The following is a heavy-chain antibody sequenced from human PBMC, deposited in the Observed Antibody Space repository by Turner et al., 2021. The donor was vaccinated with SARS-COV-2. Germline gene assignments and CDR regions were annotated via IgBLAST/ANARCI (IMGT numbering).Heavy chain of an antibody. J-gene: IGHJ4*02. CDR3: AKATLFLTVTTSPDY. V-gene: IGHV3-30*18. Sequence: QVQLVESGGGVVQPGRSLRLSCAASGFTFSSYGMHWVRQAPGKGLEWVAVISNDVNNEYYADSVKGRFTISRDNSKNTLCLQMNSLRAEDTAVYYCAKATLFLTVTTSPDYWGQGTLVTVSS. CDR1: GFTFSSYG. CDR2: ISNDVNNE. D-gene: IGHD4-17*01.